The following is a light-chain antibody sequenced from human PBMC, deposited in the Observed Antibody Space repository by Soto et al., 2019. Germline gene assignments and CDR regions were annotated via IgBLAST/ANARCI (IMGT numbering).Light chain of an antibody. CDR1: QAVNTR. V-gene: IGKV3-11*01. J-gene: IGKJ1*01. CDR3: HQRQSWPRT. Sequence: EIVLTQSPATLSSFPGDRVTLSCRASQAVNTRLAWYQHKPGQAPRLLIYLTSNRAAGIPARFSGSGSETDFTLTISDVEPEDFAVYYCHQRQSWPRTFGQGTTVDTK. CDR2: LTS.